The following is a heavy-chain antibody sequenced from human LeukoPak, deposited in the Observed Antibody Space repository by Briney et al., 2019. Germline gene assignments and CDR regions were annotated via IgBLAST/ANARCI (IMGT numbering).Heavy chain of an antibody. CDR2: TNNDGSGT. CDR1: GFTFSSYW. V-gene: IGHV3-74*01. J-gene: IGHJ5*02. D-gene: IGHD2-15*01. CDR3: VRGGESTWS. Sequence: PGGSLRLSCAASGFTFSSYWMHWVRQAPGKGPVWVSRTNNDGSGTTYADSVKGRFTISRDDAKNTLYLQMNSLRAEDTAVYYCVRGGESTWSWGQGTLVTVSS.